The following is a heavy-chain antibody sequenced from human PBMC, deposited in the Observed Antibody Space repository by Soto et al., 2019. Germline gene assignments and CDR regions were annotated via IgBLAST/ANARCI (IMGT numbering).Heavy chain of an antibody. D-gene: IGHD7-27*01. CDR3: AREEAPKWFNRGYYGVDV. Sequence: PSETLSLTCAVNVGSFSGYYWSWIRQPPGKGLEWIGAINHRGNTDHNPSLKSRVTISVDTSRTQFSLSLSSVTDADTAVYYCAREEAPKWFNRGYYGVDVWGPGTTVTVYS. J-gene: IGHJ6*02. V-gene: IGHV4-34*01. CDR2: INHRGNT. CDR1: VGSFSGYY.